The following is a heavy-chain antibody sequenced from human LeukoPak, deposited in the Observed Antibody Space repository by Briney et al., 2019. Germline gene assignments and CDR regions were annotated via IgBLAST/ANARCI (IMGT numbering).Heavy chain of an antibody. CDR1: GGSISSYY. Sequence: SETLSLTCTVSGGSISSYYWGWIRQPPGKGLEWIGYIYYSGSTNYNPSLKSRVTISVDTSKNQFSLKLSSVTAADTAVYYCARDLVVPAYGYMDVWGKGTTVTVSS. J-gene: IGHJ6*03. CDR2: IYYSGST. CDR3: ARDLVVPAYGYMDV. V-gene: IGHV4-59*01. D-gene: IGHD2-2*01.